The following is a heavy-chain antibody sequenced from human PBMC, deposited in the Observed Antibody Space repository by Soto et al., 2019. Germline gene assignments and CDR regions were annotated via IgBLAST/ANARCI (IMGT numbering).Heavy chain of an antibody. CDR1: RFSFSNYA. J-gene: IGHJ3*01. Sequence: EVQLVESGGGLVQPGGSRRVSCAASRFSFSNYAMNWVRQAPGKGLEWVSYISIGSGSIFYADSVKGRFTISRDDAKNLLYMQMNTLRDEDTAVYYCVRDDRWAFDFWGQGTMVTVSS. V-gene: IGHV3-48*02. CDR2: ISIGSGSI. CDR3: VRDDRWAFDF. D-gene: IGHD3-22*01.